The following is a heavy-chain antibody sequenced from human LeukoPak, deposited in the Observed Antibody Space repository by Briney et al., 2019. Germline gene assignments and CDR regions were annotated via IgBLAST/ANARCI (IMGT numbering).Heavy chain of an antibody. CDR2: ISSSGSTI. Sequence: GGTLRLSCAASGFTFSSYEMNWDRQAPGKGLEWVSYISSSGSTIYYADSVKGRFTISRDNAKTSLYLQMNSLRAEDTAVYYCARDLSGVTGYTYGRGIDYWGQGTLVTVSS. D-gene: IGHD5-18*01. CDR3: ARDLSGVTGYTYGRGIDY. CDR1: GFTFSSYE. V-gene: IGHV3-48*03. J-gene: IGHJ4*02.